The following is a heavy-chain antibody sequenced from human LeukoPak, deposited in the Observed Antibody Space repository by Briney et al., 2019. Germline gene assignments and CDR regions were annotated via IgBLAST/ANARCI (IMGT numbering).Heavy chain of an antibody. Sequence: PGGSLRLSCAASGFTVSSNYMSWVRQAPGKGLKWVSVIYSGGSTYYADSVKGRFTISRDNSKNTLYLQMNSLRAEDTAVYYCARAPPDSAIDYWGQGTLVTVSS. D-gene: IGHD6-25*01. J-gene: IGHJ4*02. CDR1: GFTVSSNY. V-gene: IGHV3-53*01. CDR3: ARAPPDSAIDY. CDR2: IYSGGST.